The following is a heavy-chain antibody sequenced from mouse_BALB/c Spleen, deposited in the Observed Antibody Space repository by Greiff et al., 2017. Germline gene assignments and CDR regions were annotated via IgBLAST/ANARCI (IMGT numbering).Heavy chain of an antibody. J-gene: IGHJ2*01. CDR2: ISTYYGNT. V-gene: IGHV1-67*01. CDR3: ARGGDPYYFDY. Sequence: QVQLQQSGPELVRPGVSVKISCKGSGYTFTDYAMPWVKQSHAKSLEWIGVISTYYGNTNYNQKFKGKATMTVDKSSSTAYMELARLTSEDSAIYYCARGGDPYYFDYWGQGTTLTVSS. CDR1: GYTFTDYA.